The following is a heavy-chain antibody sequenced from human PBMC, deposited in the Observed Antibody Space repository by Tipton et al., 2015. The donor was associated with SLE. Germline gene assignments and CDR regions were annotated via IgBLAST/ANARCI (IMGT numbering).Heavy chain of an antibody. CDR2: FYTSERT. D-gene: IGHD5-12*01. J-gene: IGHJ6*03. CDR1: GGSISNYY. CDR3: ARPRIAATGYYYMDV. Sequence: TLSLTCSVSVSGGSISNYYWHWIRQPAGQRLEWIGRFYTSERTNYNPSLKSRITMSVDTSKNQFSLNLSSVTAADTAVYYCARPRIAATGYYYMDVWGKGASVTVSS. V-gene: IGHV4-4*07.